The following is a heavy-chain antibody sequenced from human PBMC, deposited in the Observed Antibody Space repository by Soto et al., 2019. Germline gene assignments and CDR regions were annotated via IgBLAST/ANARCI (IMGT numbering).Heavy chain of an antibody. Sequence: SGPTLVKPTQTLTLTCTFSGFSLSTSGMCVSWIRQPPGKALEWLALIDWDDDKYYSTSLKTRLTISKDTSKNQVVLTMTNMDPVDTATYYCARIDTAGGLDYGMDVWGQGTTVTVSS. CDR1: GFSLSTSGMC. CDR3: ARIDTAGGLDYGMDV. V-gene: IGHV2-70*01. J-gene: IGHJ6*02. CDR2: IDWDDDK. D-gene: IGHD5-18*01.